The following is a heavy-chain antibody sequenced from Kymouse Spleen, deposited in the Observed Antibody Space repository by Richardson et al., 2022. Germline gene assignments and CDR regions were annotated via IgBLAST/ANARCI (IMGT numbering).Heavy chain of an antibody. CDR3: AREVNNSPNHSPSFDY. Sequence: EVQLVESGGGLIQPGGSLRLSCAASGFTVSSNYMSWVRQAPGKGLEWVSVIYSCGSTYYADSVKGRFTISRDNSKNTLYLQMNSLRAEDTAVYYCAREVNNSPNHSPSFDYWGQGTLVTVSS. V-gene: IGHV3-66*03. J-gene: IGHJ4*02. D-gene: IGHD4-23*01. CDR2: IYSCGST. CDR1: GFTVSSNY.